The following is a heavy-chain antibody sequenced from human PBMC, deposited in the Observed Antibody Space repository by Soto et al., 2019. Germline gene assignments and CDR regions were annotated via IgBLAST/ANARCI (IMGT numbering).Heavy chain of an antibody. V-gene: IGHV3-23*01. Sequence: GGSLRLSCATSGLTFSNYAMSWVRQAPGGGLEWVSSMSGSSSTTYYADSVRGRFTISRDRSKNTLYLQMGSLRAEDTALYYCAKNQERELPRVIDFWGQGTLVTVSS. CDR1: GLTFSNYA. CDR3: AKNQERELPRVIDF. CDR2: MSGSSSTT. D-gene: IGHD1-7*01. J-gene: IGHJ4*02.